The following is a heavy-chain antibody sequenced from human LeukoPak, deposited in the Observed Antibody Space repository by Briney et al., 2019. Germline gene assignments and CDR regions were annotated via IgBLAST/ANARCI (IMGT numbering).Heavy chain of an antibody. V-gene: IGHV4-34*01. CDR1: GGSISSYY. CDR3: ARERTGSYYDAFDI. CDR2: INHSGST. Sequence: PSETLSLTCTVSGGSISSYYWSWIRQPPGKGLEWIGEINHSGSTNYNPSLKSRVTISVDTSKNQFSLKLSSVTAADTAVYYCARERTGSYYDAFDIWGQGTMVTVSS. J-gene: IGHJ3*02. D-gene: IGHD1-26*01.